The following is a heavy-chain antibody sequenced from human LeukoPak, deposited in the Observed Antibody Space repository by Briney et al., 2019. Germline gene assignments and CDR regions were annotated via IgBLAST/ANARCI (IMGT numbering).Heavy chain of an antibody. Sequence: SETLSLTCAVSGASFSDYYWSGVRQSPGKGLEWIGEINHSGVTHYNPSLKSRVTMSADTSKNQFSLNLTSLTAADSAVYYCAKLSPRSGWGQGTLVTVSS. CDR3: AKLSPRSG. CDR2: INHSGVT. CDR1: GASFSDYY. D-gene: IGHD2/OR15-2a*01. V-gene: IGHV4-34*01. J-gene: IGHJ4*02.